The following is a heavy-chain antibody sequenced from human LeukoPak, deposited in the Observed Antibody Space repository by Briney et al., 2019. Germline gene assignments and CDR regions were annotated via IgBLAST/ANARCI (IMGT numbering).Heavy chain of an antibody. Sequence: ETLSLTCTVSGYSISNGYYWGWIRQPPGKGLEWVSSISSSSSYIYYADSVKGRFTISRDNAKNSLYLQMNSLRAENTAVYYCARDGYNFRGIDYWGQGTLVTVSS. CDR1: GYSISNGYY. V-gene: IGHV3-21*01. CDR3: ARDGYNFRGIDY. CDR2: ISSSSSYI. D-gene: IGHD5-24*01. J-gene: IGHJ4*02.